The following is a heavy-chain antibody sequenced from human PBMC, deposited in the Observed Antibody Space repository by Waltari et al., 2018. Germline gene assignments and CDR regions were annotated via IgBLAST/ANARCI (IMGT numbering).Heavy chain of an antibody. CDR3: ARVSPYSSCWYEGIHYQH. V-gene: IGHV4-34*01. J-gene: IGHJ1*01. Sequence: QVQLQQWGAGLLKPSETLSLTCAVYGGSFSGYYWSWIRQPPGKGLEWIGEINHSGSTNYNPSLKSRVTISVDTSKNQFSLKLSSVTAADTAVYYCARVSPYSSCWYEGIHYQHWGQGTLVTVSS. D-gene: IGHD6-19*01. CDR1: GGSFSGYY. CDR2: INHSGST.